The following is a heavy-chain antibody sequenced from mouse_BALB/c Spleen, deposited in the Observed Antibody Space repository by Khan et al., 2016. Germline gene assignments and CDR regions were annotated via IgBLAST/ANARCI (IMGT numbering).Heavy chain of an antibody. CDR2: IHYSGIT. J-gene: IGHJ2*01. CDR1: GYSITNDYS. CDR3: ARSGFAFRNRYYFDD. D-gene: IGHD2-1*01. V-gene: IGHV3-2*02. Sequence: EVQLQESGPGLVKPSQSLSLTCTVTGYSITNDYSWNWIRHFPGNKLEWMGYIHYSGITIYNPSLKSRIPITRDTSKNQFFLQLNSVTSEDTATYFCARSGFAFRNRYYFDDWGQGTTLTVSS.